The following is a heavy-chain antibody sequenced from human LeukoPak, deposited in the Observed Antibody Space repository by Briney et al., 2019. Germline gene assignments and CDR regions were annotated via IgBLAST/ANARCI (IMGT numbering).Heavy chain of an antibody. CDR1: GGTFSSYA. V-gene: IGHV1-69*05. D-gene: IGHD3-10*01. Sequence: ASVKVSCKASGGTFSSYAISWVRQAPGQGLEWMGGMIPIFGTANYAQKFQGRVTITTDESTSTAYMELSSLRSEDTAVYYCARDRRAVFGELGPDAFDIWGQGTMVTVSS. CDR3: ARDRRAVFGELGPDAFDI. J-gene: IGHJ3*02. CDR2: MIPIFGTA.